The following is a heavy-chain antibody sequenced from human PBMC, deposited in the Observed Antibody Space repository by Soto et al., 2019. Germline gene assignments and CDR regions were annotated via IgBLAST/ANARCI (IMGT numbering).Heavy chain of an antibody. V-gene: IGHV1-24*01. CDR2: FDPEDDEI. Sequence: ASVKVSCKVSGDTLSGLSMHWVRQAPGKGLEWMGRFDPEDDEIIYAQKFQGRVTMTEDTSTDTSYMEVTSLTSEDTAVYYCATERLGFCDSDNCYRHYFDSWGQGSLVTVSS. CDR1: GDTLSGLS. CDR3: ATERLGFCDSDNCYRHYFDS. J-gene: IGHJ4*02. D-gene: IGHD2-21*02.